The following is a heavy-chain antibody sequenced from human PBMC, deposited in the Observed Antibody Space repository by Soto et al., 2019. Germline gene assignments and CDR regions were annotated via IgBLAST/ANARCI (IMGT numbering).Heavy chain of an antibody. V-gene: IGHV1-18*01. CDR2: ISAYNGNT. CDR3: ARTSRPSYYYYGMDV. Sequence: GASVKVSCKASGYTFTSYGISWVRQAPGQGLEWMGWISAYNGNTKYVQKLQGRVTMTTDTSTSTAYMELRSLRSDDTAVYYCARTSRPSYYYYGMDVWGQGTTVTVSS. J-gene: IGHJ6*02. CDR1: GYTFTSYG.